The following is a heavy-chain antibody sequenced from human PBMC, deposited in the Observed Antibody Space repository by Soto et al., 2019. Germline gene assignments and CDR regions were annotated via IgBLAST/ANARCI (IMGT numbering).Heavy chain of an antibody. CDR2: LRYDGRNK. D-gene: IGHD6-6*01. V-gene: IGHV3-30*04. Sequence: QVQLVESGGGVVQPGKSLRLSCTASGLTFSDSTIHWVRQAPGKGLEWVAALRYDGRNKYYADSVKGRSSISRDNTKNTLKVNALRDEDTAVYYCAREGAYSGSAFDYWGQGTLVTVSS. CDR3: AREGAYSGSAFDY. J-gene: IGHJ4*02. CDR1: GLTFSDST.